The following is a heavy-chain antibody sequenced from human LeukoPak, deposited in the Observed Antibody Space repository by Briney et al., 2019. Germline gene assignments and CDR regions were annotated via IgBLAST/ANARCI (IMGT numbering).Heavy chain of an antibody. J-gene: IGHJ4*02. CDR2: INHSEST. V-gene: IGHV4-34*01. CDR1: GGSFSGYY. D-gene: IGHD3-22*01. CDR3: ARGREGYYDSSGPSWRHYYFDY. Sequence: SSETLSLTCAVYGGSFSGYYWSWIRQPPGKGLEWIGEINHSESTNYNPSLKSRVPISVDTSKNQFSLKLSSVTAADTAVYYCARGREGYYDSSGPSWRHYYFDYWGQGTLVTVSS.